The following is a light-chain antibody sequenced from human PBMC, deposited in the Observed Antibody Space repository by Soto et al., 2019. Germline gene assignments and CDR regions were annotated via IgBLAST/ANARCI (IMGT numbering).Light chain of an antibody. CDR1: QDIQTY. CDR2: GTF. V-gene: IGKV1-9*01. CDR3: QHLNNYPPFT. Sequence: IQLTQSPSSLSASVGDRVSITCRASQDIQTYLAWYQQKRGEAPKLLISGTFTLQSGVPSRFNGSGSGTDFTLTISRLQPEDFATYHCQHLNNYPPFTFGPGTKVDLE. J-gene: IGKJ3*01.